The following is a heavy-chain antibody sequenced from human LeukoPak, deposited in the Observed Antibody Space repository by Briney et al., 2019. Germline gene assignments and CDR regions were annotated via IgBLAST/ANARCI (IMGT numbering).Heavy chain of an antibody. J-gene: IGHJ4*02. V-gene: IGHV4-59*01. D-gene: IGHD2-8*01. CDR2: IYYSGST. CDR3: ARHATYGGTGYFDY. Sequence: SETLSLTCTVSGGSISSFYWSWIRQPPGKGLECIGYIYYSGSTNYNPSLKSRVTISVDTSKNQFSLKLTSVTAADTAVYYCARHATYGGTGYFDYWGQGTLVTVSS. CDR1: GGSISSFY.